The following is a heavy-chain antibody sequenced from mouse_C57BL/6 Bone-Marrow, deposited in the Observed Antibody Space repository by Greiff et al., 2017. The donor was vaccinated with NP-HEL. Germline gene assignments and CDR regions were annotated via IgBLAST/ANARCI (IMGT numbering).Heavy chain of an antibody. Sequence: EVKLQESGGGLVKPGGSLKLSCAASGFTFSDYGMHWVRQAPEKGLEWVAYISSGSSTIYYADTVKGRFTISRANAKNTLFLQMTSLRSEDTAMYYCARGGYYYAMDYWGQGTSVTVSS. CDR1: GFTFSDYG. CDR3: ARGGYYYAMDY. CDR2: ISSGSSTI. J-gene: IGHJ4*01. V-gene: IGHV5-17*01.